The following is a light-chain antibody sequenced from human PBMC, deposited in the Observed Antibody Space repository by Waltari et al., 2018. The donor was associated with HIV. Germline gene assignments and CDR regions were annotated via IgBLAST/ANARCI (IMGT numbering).Light chain of an antibody. CDR3: TSYTSTTSVI. V-gene: IGLV2-14*02. CDR2: EVS. Sequence: QSALTQPASVSGSRGQSITISCTGTSSDVGKYNLVSWYQQHPGKAPKLLIYEVSNRPSGVSNRFSGSKSGNTASLTISGLQAEDEADYYCTSYTSTTSVIFGGGTRLTV. CDR1: SSDVGKYNL. J-gene: IGLJ2*01.